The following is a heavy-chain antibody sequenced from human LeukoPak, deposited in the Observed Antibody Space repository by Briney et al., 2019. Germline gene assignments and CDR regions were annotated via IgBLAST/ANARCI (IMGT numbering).Heavy chain of an antibody. D-gene: IGHD3-10*01. V-gene: IGHV4-59*02. CDR3: ARGGSGTYYNWAGWFDP. CDR2: IYHTGST. CDR1: GGSVSDYY. J-gene: IGHJ5*02. Sequence: SETLSLTCTISGGSVSDYYWSWIRQSPGKGLEWIGYIYHTGSTSYSPSLKSRVTISADTSQNQFSLKLSSVTAADTAVYFCARGGSGTYYNWAGWFDPWGQGTLVTVSS.